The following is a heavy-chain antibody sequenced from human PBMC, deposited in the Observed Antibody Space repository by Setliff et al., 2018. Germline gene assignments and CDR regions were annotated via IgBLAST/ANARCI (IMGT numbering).Heavy chain of an antibody. J-gene: IGHJ4*02. CDR3: ARLVRYCTKVACQRLSGAEH. D-gene: IGHD2-8*01. CDR2: INNYSFKT. V-gene: IGHV1-18*01. Sequence: ASVKVSCKTSGYTFTNCGITWVRQAPGQGLEWMGWINNYSFKTNYPQKFLGRVTVTTDTSTGTAYMELGSLTSDDTAIYFCARLVRYCTKVACQRLSGAEHWGQGTLVTVSS. CDR1: GYTFTNCG.